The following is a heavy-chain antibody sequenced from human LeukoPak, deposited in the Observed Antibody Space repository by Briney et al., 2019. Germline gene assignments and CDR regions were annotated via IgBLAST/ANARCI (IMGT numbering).Heavy chain of an antibody. Sequence: GGSLRLSCAASGFTVSSNYMSWVRQAPGKGLEWVSVIYSGGSTYYADSVKGRFTISRDNSKNTLYLQMNSLRAEDTAVYYCARHDALLRYYFDYWGQGTLVTVSS. D-gene: IGHD3-22*01. CDR1: GFTVSSNY. J-gene: IGHJ4*02. CDR3: ARHDALLRYYFDY. V-gene: IGHV3-66*04. CDR2: IYSGGST.